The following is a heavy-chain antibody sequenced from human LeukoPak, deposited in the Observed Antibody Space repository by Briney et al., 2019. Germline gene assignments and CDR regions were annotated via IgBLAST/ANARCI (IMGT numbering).Heavy chain of an antibody. J-gene: IGHJ5*02. CDR3: ARSDSSGWRYNWFDP. CDR2: INHSGST. CDR1: GGSFSGYY. V-gene: IGHV4-34*01. Sequence: PSETLSLTCAVYGGSFSGYYWSWICQPPGKGLEWIGEINHSGSTNYNPSLKSRVTISVDTSKNQFSLKLSSVTAADTAVYYCARSDSSGWRYNWFDPWGQGTLVTVSS. D-gene: IGHD6-19*01.